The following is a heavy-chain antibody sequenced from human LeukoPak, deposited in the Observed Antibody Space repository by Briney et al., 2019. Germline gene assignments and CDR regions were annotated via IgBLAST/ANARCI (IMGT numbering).Heavy chain of an antibody. J-gene: IGHJ4*02. CDR2: ISGSGGST. CDR1: GFTFSSYA. V-gene: IGHV3-23*01. Sequence: GGSLRLSCAASGFTFSSYAMRWVRQAPGKGLEWVSAISGSGGSTYCADSVKGRFTISRDNSKNTLYLQMNSLRAEDTAVYYCAKTPAIVVVHFDYWGQGTLVTVSS. D-gene: IGHD3-22*01. CDR3: AKTPAIVVVHFDY.